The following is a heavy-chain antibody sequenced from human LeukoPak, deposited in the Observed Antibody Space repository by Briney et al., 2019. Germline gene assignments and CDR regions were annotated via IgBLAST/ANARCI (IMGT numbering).Heavy chain of an antibody. Sequence: GGSLRLSCAASGFTFSSYAMSWVRQAPGKGLEWVSAISGSGGSTYYADSVKGRFTISRDNSKNTLYLQMNSLRAEDTAVYYCARPTYYDYVWGSYPPVIDYWGQGTLVTVSS. V-gene: IGHV3-23*01. J-gene: IGHJ4*02. CDR3: ARPTYYDYVWGSYPPVIDY. CDR2: ISGSGGST. CDR1: GFTFSSYA. D-gene: IGHD3-16*01.